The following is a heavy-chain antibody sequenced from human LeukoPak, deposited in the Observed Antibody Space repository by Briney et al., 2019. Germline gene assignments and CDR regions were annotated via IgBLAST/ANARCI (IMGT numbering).Heavy chain of an antibody. V-gene: IGHV4-30-2*01. CDR3: ARGPDDAFDI. J-gene: IGHJ3*02. Sequence: PSQTLSLTCAVSGGSISSGGYSWSWIRQPPGKGLGWIGYIYHSGSTYYNPSLKSRVTISVDRSKNQFSLKLSSVTAADTAVYYCARGPDDAFDIWGQGTMVTVSS. CDR1: GGSISSGGYS. CDR2: IYHSGST.